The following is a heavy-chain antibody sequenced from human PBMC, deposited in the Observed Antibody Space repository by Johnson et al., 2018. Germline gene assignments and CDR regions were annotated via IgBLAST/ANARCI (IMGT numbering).Heavy chain of an antibody. D-gene: IGHD4-17*01. Sequence: QVQLQQWGAGLLKPSETLSLTCAVYGGSFSGYYWSWIRQPPGKGLEWIGEINHSGSTNYNPSLKSRVTISVDTSKNQFSLKLSSVTAADTAVYYCARGPGQGDYVSRFHAFDIWGQGTMVTVSS. CDR3: ARGPGQGDYVSRFHAFDI. J-gene: IGHJ3*02. V-gene: IGHV4-34*01. CDR2: INHSGST. CDR1: GGSFSGYY.